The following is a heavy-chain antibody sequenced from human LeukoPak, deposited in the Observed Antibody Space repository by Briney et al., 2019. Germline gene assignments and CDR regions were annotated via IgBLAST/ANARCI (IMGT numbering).Heavy chain of an antibody. CDR3: ARGDVWGSYPLFS. CDR2: IRDKANNYIT. J-gene: IGHJ5*02. D-gene: IGHD3-16*02. Sequence: GGSLRLSCAASGFIFSDFYMDWVRQAPGKGPEWVGRIRDKANNYITEYAASVKDRFTISRDDSRYSLFLQMSSLTTEDTALYFCARGDVWGSYPLFSWGRGTLVTASS. CDR1: GFIFSDFY. V-gene: IGHV3-72*01.